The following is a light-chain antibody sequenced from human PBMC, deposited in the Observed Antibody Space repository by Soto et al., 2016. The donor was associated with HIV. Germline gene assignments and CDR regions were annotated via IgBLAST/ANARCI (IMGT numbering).Light chain of an antibody. CDR2: ATY. V-gene: IGKV1-12*01. Sequence: DIQMTQSPSSVSASVGDRVTITCRASQAINSRLAWYQQKPGKAPEVLITATYTLQAGVPSRFSGSASGGTGTVFTLTIDSLQPEDFATYYCQQTDSFPFTFGPGTKVNV. J-gene: IGKJ3*01. CDR3: QQTDSFPFT. CDR1: QAINSR.